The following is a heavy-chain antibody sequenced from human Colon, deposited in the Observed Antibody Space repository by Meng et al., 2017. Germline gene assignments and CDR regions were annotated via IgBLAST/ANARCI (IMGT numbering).Heavy chain of an antibody. CDR1: RFTFSEYA. J-gene: IGHJ6*02. V-gene: IGHV3-23*01. Sequence: GESLKISCAASRFTFSEYAMSWVRQSPGKGLEWVSTISASGDRTFYADSVKGRFTISRDNSRNRLYLQMKSLRAEDTAVYYCHLLMAGRGVFYFYSGFDVWGQGTTVTVSS. D-gene: IGHD3-16*01. CDR3: HLLMAGRGVFYFYSGFDV. CDR2: ISASGDRT.